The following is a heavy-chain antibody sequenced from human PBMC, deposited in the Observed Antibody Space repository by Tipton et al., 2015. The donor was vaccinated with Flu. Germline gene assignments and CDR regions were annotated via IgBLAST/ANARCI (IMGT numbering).Heavy chain of an antibody. CDR1: GFSVSSNY. CDR3: ACTYDNRGFDY. D-gene: IGHD3-22*01. J-gene: IGHJ4*02. Sequence: QLVQSGGGLIQPGGSLRLSCAASGFSVSSNYMSWVRQAPGKGLEWVSVIYSDDSTNYADSVKGRFTVSRDNSKSTLYLQMNSLRAEDTALYYCACTYDNRGFDYWGQGTLVTVSS. CDR2: IYSDDST. V-gene: IGHV3-53*01.